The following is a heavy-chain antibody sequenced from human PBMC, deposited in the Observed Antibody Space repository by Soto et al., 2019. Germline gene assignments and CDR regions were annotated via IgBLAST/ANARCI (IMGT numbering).Heavy chain of an antibody. CDR1: GYTFTSYG. CDR2: ISAYNGNT. J-gene: IGHJ6*02. V-gene: IGHV1-18*01. CDR3: ARAAYSYGTAYLSYYYGMDV. Sequence: ASVKVSCKASGYTFTSYGISWVRQAPGQGLEWMGWISAYNGNTNYAQKLQGRVTITADESTSTAYTELSSLRSEDTAVYYCARAAYSYGTAYLSYYYGMDVWGQGTTVTVSS. D-gene: IGHD5-18*01.